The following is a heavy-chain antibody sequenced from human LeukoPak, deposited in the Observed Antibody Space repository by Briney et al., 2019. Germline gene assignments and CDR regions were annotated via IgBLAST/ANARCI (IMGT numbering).Heavy chain of an antibody. J-gene: IGHJ4*02. CDR3: ARDSASGWYHDY. CDR1: GFTVSSNY. V-gene: IGHV3-53*01. D-gene: IGHD6-19*01. Sequence: GGSLRLSCAASGFTVSSNYMSWVRQAPGKGLEWVSVIYRGGSTSYADSVTGRFTISRDKSKNTLYLQMNSLRAEDTAVYFCARDSASGWYHDYWGQGTLVTVSS. CDR2: IYRGGST.